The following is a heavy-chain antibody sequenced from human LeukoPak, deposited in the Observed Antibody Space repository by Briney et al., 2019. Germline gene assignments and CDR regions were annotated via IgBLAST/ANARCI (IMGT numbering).Heavy chain of an antibody. CDR3: AREFDS. J-gene: IGHJ4*02. CDR1: GGSISSGDYY. V-gene: IGHV4-61*02. CDR2: ISASGSS. Sequence: LSLTCTVSGGSISSGDYYWSWIRQLAGKGLEWIGRISASGSSNYSPSLKSRLTISIDTSKNQFSLMLSSVTATDTAVYYCAREFDSWGQGTLVTVSS.